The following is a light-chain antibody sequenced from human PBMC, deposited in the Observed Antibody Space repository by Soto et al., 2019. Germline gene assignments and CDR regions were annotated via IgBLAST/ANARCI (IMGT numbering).Light chain of an antibody. J-gene: IGKJ1*01. Sequence: EIVMTQSPATLSGSPGERATLSWRASQSVSGNLAWYQQKPGQAPRLLIYGASTRASGIPARFSGSGSGTEFTLTISSLQSEDFAVYYCQQYNNWPLFGQGTKVDIK. CDR1: QSVSGN. CDR3: QQYNNWPL. V-gene: IGKV3-15*01. CDR2: GAS.